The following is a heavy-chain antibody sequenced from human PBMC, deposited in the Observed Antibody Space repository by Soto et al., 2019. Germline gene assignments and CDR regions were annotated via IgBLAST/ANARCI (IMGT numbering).Heavy chain of an antibody. V-gene: IGHV3-21*04. CDR1: GFTFSSYS. CDR2: ISSSSSYI. J-gene: IGHJ4*02. CDR3: AKDKAARQLRTAIDY. Sequence: GGSLRLSCAASGFTFSSYSMNWVRQAPGKGLEWVSSISSSSSYIYYADSVKGRFTISRDNAKNSLYLQMNSLRAEDTAVYYCAKDKAARQLRTAIDYWGQGTLVTVSS. D-gene: IGHD6-6*01.